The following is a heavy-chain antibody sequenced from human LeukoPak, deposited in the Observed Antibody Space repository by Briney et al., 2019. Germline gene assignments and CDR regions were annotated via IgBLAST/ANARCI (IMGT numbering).Heavy chain of an antibody. J-gene: IGHJ4*02. Sequence: TSETLSLTCTVSGVSISSGSYYWSWIRQPAGKGLEWIGRIYTSGSTNYNPSLKSRVTISVDTSKNQFSLKLSSVTAADTAVYYCASHPTRLVKAVGFDYWGQGTLVTVSS. CDR1: GVSISSGSYY. CDR2: IYTSGST. V-gene: IGHV4-61*02. D-gene: IGHD3-9*01. CDR3: ASHPTRLVKAVGFDY.